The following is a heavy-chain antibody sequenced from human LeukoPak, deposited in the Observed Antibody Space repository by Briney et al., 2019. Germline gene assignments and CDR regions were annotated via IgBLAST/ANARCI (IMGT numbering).Heavy chain of an antibody. CDR2: ISWNSGSI. D-gene: IGHD3-10*01. V-gene: IGHV3-9*01. CDR3: AHGGSGNFDY. J-gene: IGHJ4*02. CDR1: GFTFDDYA. Sequence: GRSLRLSCAASGFTFDDYAMHWVRQAPGKGLEWVSGISWNSGSIDYADSVKGRFTISRDNAKNSLYLQMNSLRAEDTALYYCAHGGSGNFDYWGQGTLVTVSS.